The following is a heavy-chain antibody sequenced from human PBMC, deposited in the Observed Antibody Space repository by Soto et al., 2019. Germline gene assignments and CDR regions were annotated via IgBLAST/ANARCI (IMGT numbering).Heavy chain of an antibody. V-gene: IGHV5-51*01. CDR3: TKGATSPFDF. CDR2: VYPSDSDV. D-gene: IGHD3-16*01. Sequence: PGESLKISCQGSGYRFTSSWIGWVRQMPGKGLEWLGNVYPSDSDVRYSPSFEGRVTISADNSINTAYLHLLNLKASDTAIYYCTKGATSPFDFWGQGTRVTVSS. CDR1: GYRFTSSW. J-gene: IGHJ4*02.